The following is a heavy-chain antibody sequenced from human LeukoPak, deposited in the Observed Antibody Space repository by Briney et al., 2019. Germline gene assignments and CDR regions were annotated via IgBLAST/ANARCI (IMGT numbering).Heavy chain of an antibody. CDR1: GFTFSSYA. CDR2: IPYDGSNK. J-gene: IGHJ4*02. CDR3: ATLTTVRDY. Sequence: GRSLRLSCAASGFTFSSYAMHWVRQAPGKGLEWVAVIPYDGSNKYYADSVKGRFTISRDNSKNTLYLQMNSLRAEDTAVYYCATLTTVRDYWGQGTLVTVSS. V-gene: IGHV3-30-3*01. D-gene: IGHD4-17*01.